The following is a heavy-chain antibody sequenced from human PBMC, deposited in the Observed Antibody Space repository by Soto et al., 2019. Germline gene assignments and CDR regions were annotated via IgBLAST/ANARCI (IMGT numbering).Heavy chain of an antibody. CDR2: IIPIFGTA. V-gene: IGHV1-69*13. CDR1: GGTFSSYA. J-gene: IGHJ4*02. CDR3: AVPDSGSSVGYFDY. Sequence: ASVKVSCKASGGTFSSYAISWVRQAPGQGLEWMGGIIPIFGTANYAQKFQGRVTITADESTSTAYMELSSLRSEDTAVYYCAVPDSGSSVGYFDYWGQGTLVTVSS. D-gene: IGHD6-6*01.